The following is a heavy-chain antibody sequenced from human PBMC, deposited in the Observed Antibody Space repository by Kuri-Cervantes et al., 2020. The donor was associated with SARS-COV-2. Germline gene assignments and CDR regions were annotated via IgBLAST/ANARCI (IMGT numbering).Heavy chain of an antibody. V-gene: IGHV3-20*04. J-gene: IGHJ4*02. D-gene: IGHD6-13*01. CDR3: ARAISSWFDY. Sequence: GESLKISCAASGFKFDDYGMSWVRQAPGKGLEWVSGISGNGGTRVHADSVMGRFTISRDNAKNSLYLQMNSLRDEDTAVYYCARAISSWFDYWGQGTLVTVSS. CDR2: ISGNGGTR. CDR1: GFKFDDYG.